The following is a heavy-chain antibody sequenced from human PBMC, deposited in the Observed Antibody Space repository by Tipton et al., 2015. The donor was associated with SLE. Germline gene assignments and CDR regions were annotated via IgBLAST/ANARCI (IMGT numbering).Heavy chain of an antibody. D-gene: IGHD1-26*01. CDR3: ARDSGSYYGY. CDR1: GGSISSGGYS. J-gene: IGHJ4*02. CDR2: IYHSGST. Sequence: TLSLTCAVSGGSISSGGYSWSWIRQPPGKGLEWIGYIYHSGSTYYNPSLKSRVTISVDRSKNQFSLKLSSVTAADTAVYYCARDSGSYYGYWGQGTLVTVSS. V-gene: IGHV4-30-2*02.